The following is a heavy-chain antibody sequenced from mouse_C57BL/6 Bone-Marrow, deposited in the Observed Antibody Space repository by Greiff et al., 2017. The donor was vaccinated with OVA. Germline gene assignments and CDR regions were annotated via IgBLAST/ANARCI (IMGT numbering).Heavy chain of an antibody. CDR3: ARKDYGSSYGFDY. CDR1: GYTFTSCT. CDR2: INPSSGYT. V-gene: IGHV1-4*01. D-gene: IGHD1-1*01. Sequence: QVQLKQSGAELAIPAACFKMSCKASGYTFTSCTMHWVKQRPGQGLEWIGYINPSSGYTKYNQKFKDKATLTADKSSSTAYMQLSSLTSEDSAVYYCARKDYGSSYGFDYWGQGTTLTVSS. J-gene: IGHJ2*01.